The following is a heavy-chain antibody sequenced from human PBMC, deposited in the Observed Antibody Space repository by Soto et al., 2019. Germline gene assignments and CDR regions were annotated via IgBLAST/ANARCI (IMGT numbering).Heavy chain of an antibody. CDR2: IYYSGST. CDR1: GGSISSGDYY. V-gene: IGHV4-30-4*01. Sequence: PSETLALTCTVSGGSISSGDYYWSWIRQPPGKCLEWIGYIYYSGSTYYHPSLKSRVTISVDTSTNQFSLKLSSVTAADTAVYYCDRLTRRGQQQLVTDDAFDIWGQGTMVTVSS. J-gene: IGHJ3*02. D-gene: IGHD6-13*01. CDR3: DRLTRRGQQQLVTDDAFDI.